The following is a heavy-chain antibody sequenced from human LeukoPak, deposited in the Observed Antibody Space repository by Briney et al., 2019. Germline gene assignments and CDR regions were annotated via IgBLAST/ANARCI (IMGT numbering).Heavy chain of an antibody. CDR3: ARAGRMATITSYFDY. CDR1: GGTFSSYA. D-gene: IGHD5-24*01. Sequence: ASVKVSCKASGGTFSSYAISWVRQAPGQGLEWMGGIIPIFGTANYAQKIQGRVTITADESTSTAYMELSSLRSEDTAVYYCARAGRMATITSYFDYWGQGTLVTVSS. V-gene: IGHV1-69*13. CDR2: IIPIFGTA. J-gene: IGHJ4*02.